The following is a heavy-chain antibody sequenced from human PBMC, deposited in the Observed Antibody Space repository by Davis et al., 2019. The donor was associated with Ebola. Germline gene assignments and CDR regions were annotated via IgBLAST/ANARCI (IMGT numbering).Heavy chain of an antibody. V-gene: IGHV1-2*06. J-gene: IGHJ4*02. D-gene: IGHD1-26*01. CDR1: GYTFTSYG. CDR2: INPNSGGT. Sequence: AASVKVSCKASGYTFTSYGISWVRQAPGQGLEWMGRINPNSGGTNYAQKFQGRVTMTRDTSISTAYMELSSLRSGDTAVYYCARGVGATSNYWGQGTLVTVSS. CDR3: ARGVGATSNY.